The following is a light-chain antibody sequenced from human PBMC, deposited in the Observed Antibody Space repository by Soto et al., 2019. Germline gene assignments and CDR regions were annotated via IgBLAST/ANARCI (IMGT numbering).Light chain of an antibody. CDR1: QSVSSS. Sequence: EIVVTQSPATLSVSPGERVTLSCRASQSVSSSLAWYQQRPGQAPRLLIYDTSNRATGIPARFSGSGSGTDFTLNISSLEPEDFAVYYCQQRSNWPVTFGQGTRLEIK. V-gene: IGKV3-11*01. CDR2: DTS. CDR3: QQRSNWPVT. J-gene: IGKJ5*01.